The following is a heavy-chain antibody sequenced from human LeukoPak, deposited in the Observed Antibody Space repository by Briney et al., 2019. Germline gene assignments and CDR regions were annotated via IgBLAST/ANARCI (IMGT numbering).Heavy chain of an antibody. CDR1: GGSISSYY. Sequence: PSETLSLTCTVSGGSISSYYWSWIRQPPGMGLEWIGYIYYSGSTSYNPSLKSRVTISVDTSKNQFSLKLSSVTAADTAVYYCARGYGSGSIGGDYWGQGTLVTVSS. V-gene: IGHV4-59*01. J-gene: IGHJ4*02. D-gene: IGHD3-10*01. CDR2: IYYSGST. CDR3: ARGYGSGSIGGDY.